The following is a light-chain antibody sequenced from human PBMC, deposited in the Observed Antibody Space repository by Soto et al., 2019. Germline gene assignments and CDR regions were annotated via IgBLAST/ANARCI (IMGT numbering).Light chain of an antibody. CDR1: NIGIKS. CDR2: YDS. J-gene: IGLJ7*01. V-gene: IGLV3-21*04. Sequence: SYELTQPPSVSVAPGKTATITCGGNNIGIKSVHWYQQKPGQAPVLVIYYDSDRPSGIPERFSGSNSGNTATLTISRVEAGDEADYYCQVWDSSSDHAGCGGGTQLTVL. CDR3: QVWDSSSDHAG.